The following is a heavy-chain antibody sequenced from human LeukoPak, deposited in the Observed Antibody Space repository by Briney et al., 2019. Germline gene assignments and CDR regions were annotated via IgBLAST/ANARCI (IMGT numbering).Heavy chain of an antibody. CDR1: GGSISSSSYY. Sequence: SETLSLTCTVSGGSISSSSYYWGWIRQPPGKGLEWIGSTYYSGSTYYNPFLQSRVTISQDTSKNQFSLKLHSVTAADTAIYCGARESGPFDYWGQGTLVTVSS. V-gene: IGHV4-39*07. J-gene: IGHJ4*02. CDR2: TYYSGST. D-gene: IGHD5-12*01. CDR3: ARESGPFDY.